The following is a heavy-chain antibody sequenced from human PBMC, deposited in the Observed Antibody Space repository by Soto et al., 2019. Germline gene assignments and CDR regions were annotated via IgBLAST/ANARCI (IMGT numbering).Heavy chain of an antibody. CDR3: AKLESDYYDSSGSDAFDI. J-gene: IGHJ3*02. CDR1: GFTFDDYT. D-gene: IGHD3-22*01. CDR2: ISWDGGST. V-gene: IGHV3-43*01. Sequence: GGSLRLSCAASGFTFDDYTMHWVRQAPGKGLEWVSLISWDGGSTYYADSVKGRFTISRDNSKNSLYLQMNSLRTEDTALYYCAKLESDYYDSSGSDAFDIWGQGTMVTVSS.